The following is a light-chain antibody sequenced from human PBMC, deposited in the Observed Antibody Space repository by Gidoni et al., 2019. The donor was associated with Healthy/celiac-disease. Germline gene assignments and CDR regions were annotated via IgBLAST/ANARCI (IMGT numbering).Light chain of an antibody. CDR3: SSYTSSSRGPWV. CDR2: EVS. V-gene: IGLV2-14*01. CDR1: SSDVGGYTY. J-gene: IGLJ3*02. Sequence: QSALTQPASVSASPGQSITISCTGTSSDVGGYTYVSWYQQHPGKAPKLMIYEVSNRPSGVSNRFSGSKSGNTASLTISGLQAEDEADYYCSSYTSSSRGPWVFGGGTKLTVL.